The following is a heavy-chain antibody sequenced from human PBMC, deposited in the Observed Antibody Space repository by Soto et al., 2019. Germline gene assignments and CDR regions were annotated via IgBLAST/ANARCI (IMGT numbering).Heavy chain of an antibody. CDR2: ISAYNGNT. CDR1: GYTFTSYG. V-gene: IGHV1-18*04. D-gene: IGHD3-22*01. Sequence: GASVKVSCKASGYTFTSYGISWVRQAPGQGLEWMGWISAYNGNTNYAQKLQGRATMTTDTSTSTAYMELRSLRSDDTAVYYCARDHYDSSGYYYDAFDIWGQGTMVTVSS. J-gene: IGHJ3*02. CDR3: ARDHYDSSGYYYDAFDI.